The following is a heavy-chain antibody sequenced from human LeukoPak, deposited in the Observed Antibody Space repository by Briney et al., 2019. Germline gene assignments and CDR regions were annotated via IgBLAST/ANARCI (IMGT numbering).Heavy chain of an antibody. D-gene: IGHD1-26*01. Sequence: PSKTLSLTCTVSGGSISGYYWSWIRQPPGKGLEWIGYIYTSGSTNYNPSLKSRVTISVDTSKNQFSLRLSSVTAADTAMYFCARAYSRSYSHFDDWGQGTLVTVSS. CDR3: ARAYSRSYSHFDD. CDR1: GGSISGYY. V-gene: IGHV4-4*09. CDR2: IYTSGST. J-gene: IGHJ4*02.